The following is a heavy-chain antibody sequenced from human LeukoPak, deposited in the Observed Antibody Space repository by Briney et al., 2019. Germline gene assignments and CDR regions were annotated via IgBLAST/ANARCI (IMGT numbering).Heavy chain of an antibody. CDR1: GRSIRSSSYY. J-gene: IGHJ6*03. D-gene: IGHD3-10*01. CDR3: TRGRRYYGSGSYYYIEV. V-gene: IGHV4-39*01. CDR2: IYYSGST. Sequence: ASETLSLTCTVSGRSIRSSSYYWGWVRQPPGEGLEWFGSIYYSGSTYYNPYLKSHVTISVDTSKNQFSLNLRSVHATARHVLFCTRGRRYYGSGSYYYIEVWGKGTTCTVS.